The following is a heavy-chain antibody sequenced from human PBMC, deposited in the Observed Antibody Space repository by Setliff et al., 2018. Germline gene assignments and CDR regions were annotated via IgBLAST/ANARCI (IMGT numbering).Heavy chain of an antibody. Sequence: SETQSLTCTVSGGSVSSSSYYWGWIRQPPGKGLEWIGTIYYSGTTYYSPSLKSRVTISVDTSKNQFSLKLTSVTAADTAIYYCASRRTGPGGWFDYWGQGTLVTVSS. CDR3: ASRRTGPGGWFDY. CDR1: GGSVSSSSYY. CDR2: IYYSGTT. V-gene: IGHV4-39*01. D-gene: IGHD1-26*01. J-gene: IGHJ5*01.